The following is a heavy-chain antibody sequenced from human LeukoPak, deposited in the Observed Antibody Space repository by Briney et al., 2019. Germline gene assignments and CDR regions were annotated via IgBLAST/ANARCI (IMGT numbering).Heavy chain of an antibody. CDR2: IKQDGSEE. J-gene: IGHJ4*02. CDR3: ARDSPERGYSYGPLDNYFDY. D-gene: IGHD5-18*01. V-gene: IGHV3-7*01. Sequence: GGSLRLSCAAAGFTFSSYWMTWVRQTPGKGLEWVANIKQDGSEEYYVDSVKGRFIISRDNAKNSLNLQMNSLRAEDTALYYCARDSPERGYSYGPLDNYFDYWGQGTLVTVSS. CDR1: GFTFSSYW.